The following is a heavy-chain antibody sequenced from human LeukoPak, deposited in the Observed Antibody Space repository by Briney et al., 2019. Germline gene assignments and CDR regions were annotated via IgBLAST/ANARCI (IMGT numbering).Heavy chain of an antibody. J-gene: IGHJ5*02. V-gene: IGHV1-2*02. Sequence: ASVKVSCKASGYTFTGYYMHWVRQAPGQGLEWMGWINPNSGGTNYAQKFQGRVTMTRDTSISTAYMELSRLRSDDTAVYHCARDNYFIAAAAGWFDPWGQGTLVTVSS. CDR3: ARDNYFIAAAAGWFDP. CDR1: GYTFTGYY. CDR2: INPNSGGT. D-gene: IGHD6-13*01.